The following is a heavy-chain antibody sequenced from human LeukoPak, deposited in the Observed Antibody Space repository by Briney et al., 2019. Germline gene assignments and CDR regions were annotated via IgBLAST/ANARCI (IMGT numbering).Heavy chain of an antibody. CDR3: ARDSASDTAMARVDY. CDR2: ISAYNGNT. D-gene: IGHD5-18*01. J-gene: IGHJ4*02. CDR1: GYTFTSYG. Sequence: ASVTVSFTASGYTFTSYGISWVRQAPGQGLEWLGWISAYNGNTNYAQKLQGRVTMTTDTSTSTAYTELRSLRSDDTAVYYCARDSASDTAMARVDYWGQGTLVTVSS. V-gene: IGHV1-18*01.